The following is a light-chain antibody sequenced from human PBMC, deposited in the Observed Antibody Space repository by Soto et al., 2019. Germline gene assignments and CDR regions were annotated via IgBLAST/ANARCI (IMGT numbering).Light chain of an antibody. Sequence: EIKLTQSTGTLSLSLRERASLSCMASHSFSISYLAWYQHKPGQPPRLLIYGASSRATGIPDRFSGSGSGTDFPLTIGRPEPEDFAVYYRQQYANSPGTFGQGTKLDIK. CDR1: HSFSISY. CDR2: GAS. CDR3: QQYANSPGT. V-gene: IGKV3-20*01. J-gene: IGKJ1*01.